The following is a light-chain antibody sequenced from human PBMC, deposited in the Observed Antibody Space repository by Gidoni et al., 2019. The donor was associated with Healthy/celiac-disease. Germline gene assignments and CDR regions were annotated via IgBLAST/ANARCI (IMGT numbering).Light chain of an antibody. CDR3: QQYYNWPRT. V-gene: IGKV3-15*01. CDR1: QSVSSS. CDR2: GAS. Sequence: EILMTQSPATLSVSPGERATLSCRASQSVSSSVAWYLQKPGQSPRLLIYGASTRATGIPARFSGSGSGTEFTLTISSLQSEDFAVYYCQQYYNWPRTFGPGTKVDIK. J-gene: IGKJ3*01.